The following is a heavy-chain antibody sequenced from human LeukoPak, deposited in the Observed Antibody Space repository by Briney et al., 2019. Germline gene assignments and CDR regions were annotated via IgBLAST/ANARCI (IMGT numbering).Heavy chain of an antibody. Sequence: PGGSLRLSCAASGFTSDDYAMHWVRHAPGKGLEWVSLISGDGGSTYYADSVKGRFTISRDNSKNSLYLQMNSLRTEDTALYYCAKDTNLEDDFWGGYPDHWGQGTLVTVSS. V-gene: IGHV3-43*02. CDR3: AKDTNLEDDFWGGYPDH. CDR1: GFTSDDYA. D-gene: IGHD3-3*01. J-gene: IGHJ5*02. CDR2: ISGDGGST.